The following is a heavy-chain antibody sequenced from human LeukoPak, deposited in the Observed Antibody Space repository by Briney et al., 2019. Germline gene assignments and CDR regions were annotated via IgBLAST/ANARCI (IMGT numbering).Heavy chain of an antibody. Sequence: SETLSLTCAVYGGSFSGYYWSWIRQPPGKGLEWIGEINHSGSTNYNPSLKSRVTISVDTSKNQFSLKLSSVTAADTAVYYCARGLGRTGRLRRFSPFDYWGQGTLVTVSS. D-gene: IGHD4-17*01. J-gene: IGHJ4*02. CDR2: INHSGST. V-gene: IGHV4-34*01. CDR1: GGSFSGYY. CDR3: ARGLGRTGRLRRFSPFDY.